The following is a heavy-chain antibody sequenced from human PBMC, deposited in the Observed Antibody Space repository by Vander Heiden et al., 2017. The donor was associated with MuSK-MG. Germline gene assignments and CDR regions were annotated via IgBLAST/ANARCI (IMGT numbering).Heavy chain of an antibody. J-gene: IGHJ6*03. D-gene: IGHD3-22*01. CDR1: GGSLSSGSYY. V-gene: IGHV4-61*02. CDR3: AREELEYYDSSGYFRDYYIDV. CDR2: IYTSGST. Sequence: QVQLQESGPGLVKPSQTLSLTGTVSGGSLSSGSYYWSWIRQPAGKGLESIGRIYTSGSTNYNPSLKRRVTMSVDTSKNQFSLKLSSVTAADTAVYYCAREELEYYDSSGYFRDYYIDVWGKGTTVTVSS.